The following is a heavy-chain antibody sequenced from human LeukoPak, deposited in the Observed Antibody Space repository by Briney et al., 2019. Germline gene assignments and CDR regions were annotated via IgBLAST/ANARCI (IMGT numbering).Heavy chain of an antibody. CDR1: GDSISSYY. J-gene: IGHJ3*02. D-gene: IGHD6-19*01. V-gene: IGHV4-59*01. Sequence: PSETLSLTCTVSGDSISSYYWSWIRQPPGKGLEWIGYIYYIGSTNYNPSLKSRVTISVDTSKNQFSLKLSSVTAADTAVYYCARGVSGWFDDAFDIWGQGTMVTVSS. CDR3: ARGVSGWFDDAFDI. CDR2: IYYIGST.